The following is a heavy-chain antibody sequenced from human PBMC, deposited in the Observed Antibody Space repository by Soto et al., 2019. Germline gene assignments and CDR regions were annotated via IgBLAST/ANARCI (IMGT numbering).Heavy chain of an antibody. Sequence: SETLSLTCTVSPGSISSGGYSWSWIRQHPGKGLEWIGYIYHSGNTYYNPSLKSRVTRSVDTSKNQFSLNLSSVTAADTAVYYCARGTITLFGVAPLTAFDIWGQGTMVT. CDR1: PGSISSGGYS. J-gene: IGHJ3*02. D-gene: IGHD3-3*01. V-gene: IGHV4-31*03. CDR3: ARGTITLFGVAPLTAFDI. CDR2: IYHSGNT.